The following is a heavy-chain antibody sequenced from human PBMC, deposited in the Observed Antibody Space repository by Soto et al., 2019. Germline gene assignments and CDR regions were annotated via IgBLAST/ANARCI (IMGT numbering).Heavy chain of an antibody. Sequence: ASVKVSCKASGYTFTYYGGSWVRQAPGQGLEWMGWIGGYKGNTNYAQKLQGRVTLTTDTSTSTAYMELRSLRSDDTAVYYCAPHTLDTGMPSGYWGPGTLVTVSS. CDR2: IGGYKGNT. D-gene: IGHD5-18*01. CDR3: APHTLDTGMPSGY. J-gene: IGHJ4*02. V-gene: IGHV1-18*01. CDR1: GYTFTYYG.